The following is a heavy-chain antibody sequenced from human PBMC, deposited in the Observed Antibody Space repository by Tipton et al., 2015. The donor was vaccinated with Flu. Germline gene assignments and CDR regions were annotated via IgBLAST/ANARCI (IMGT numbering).Heavy chain of an antibody. J-gene: IGHJ5*02. D-gene: IGHD3-3*01. Sequence: TLSLTCTVSGGSISSSSYYWGWIRQPPGKGLEWIGSIYYSGSTYYNPSLKSRVTISVDTSKNQFSLKLSSVTAADTAVYYCATTPKSRRAIRFLEWFNWFDPWGQGTLVTVSS. CDR2: IYYSGST. CDR3: ATTPKSRRAIRFLEWFNWFDP. V-gene: IGHV4-39*01. CDR1: GGSISSSSYY.